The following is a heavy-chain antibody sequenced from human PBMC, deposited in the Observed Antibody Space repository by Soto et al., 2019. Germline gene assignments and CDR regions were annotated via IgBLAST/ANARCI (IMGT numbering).Heavy chain of an antibody. CDR3: VRGGYSGSYYRYF. J-gene: IGHJ4*02. CDR1: GFTFSNYW. D-gene: IGHD1-26*01. CDR2: IDRDGATT. Sequence: GGSLRLSCAASGFTFSNYWMNWVRQVPGKGLVWVSRIDRDGATTSYADSVKGRFTISRDNARNRLYLQMNSLRVEDTAVYYCVRGGYSGSYYRYFWGQGTLVTVSS. V-gene: IGHV3-74*01.